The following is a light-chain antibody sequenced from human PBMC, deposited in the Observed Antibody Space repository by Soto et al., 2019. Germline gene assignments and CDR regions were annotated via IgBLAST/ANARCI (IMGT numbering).Light chain of an antibody. CDR3: QQYGSSPYT. V-gene: IGKV3-20*01. Sequence: EIVLTQSPGTLSLSPGERATLSCRASQSVSSSYLAWYQQKPGQAPRLIIYGASDRATGIPDRFSGSGSGPEFTLTISRLEPEDFAVYYCQQYGSSPYTFGQGTKLEIK. CDR2: GAS. CDR1: QSVSSSY. J-gene: IGKJ2*01.